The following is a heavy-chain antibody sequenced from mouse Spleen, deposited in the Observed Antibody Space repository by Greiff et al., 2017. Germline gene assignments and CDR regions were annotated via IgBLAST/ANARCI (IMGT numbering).Heavy chain of an antibody. CDR1: GFTFSDAW. CDR3: TRADYYGSSSWFAY. CDR2: IRNKANNHAT. Sequence: DVKLVESGGGLVQPGGSMKLSCAASGFTFSDAWMDWVRQSPEKGLEWVAEIRNKANNHATYYAESVKGRFTISRDDSKSSVYLQMNSLRAEETGIYYCTRADYYGSSSWFAYWGQGTLVTVSA. J-gene: IGHJ3*01. V-gene: IGHV6-6*01. D-gene: IGHD1-1*01.